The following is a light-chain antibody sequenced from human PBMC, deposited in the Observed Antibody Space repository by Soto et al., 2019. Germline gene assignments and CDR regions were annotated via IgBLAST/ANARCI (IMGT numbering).Light chain of an antibody. V-gene: IGKV3-11*01. Sequence: EVVLTQSPGTLSLSRGERATLSCRASQSVSSSLAWYQQNPGQAPRLLIFDASNRATGIPVRFSGSGSGTDFTLTISSLEPEDFTVYYCQQHSDWPLTFGGGTKVDIK. CDR1: QSVSSS. J-gene: IGKJ4*01. CDR3: QQHSDWPLT. CDR2: DAS.